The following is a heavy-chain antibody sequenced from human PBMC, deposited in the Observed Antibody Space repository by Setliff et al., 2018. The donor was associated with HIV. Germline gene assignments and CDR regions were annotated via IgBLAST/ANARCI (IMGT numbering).Heavy chain of an antibody. CDR2: IIPMYGVA. CDR1: GGTFSSYV. J-gene: IGHJ5*02. Sequence: VASVMVSCKASGGTFSSYVISWVRQAPGQGPEWMGGIIPMYGVANYAQKFQGRVTITTDESTSTAYMELSSLRSEDTAVYYCALPYCGGGNCWSSASLPPAGWFDPWGQGTLVTVSS. V-gene: IGHV1-69*05. D-gene: IGHD2-15*01. CDR3: ALPYCGGGNCWSSASLPPAGWFDP.